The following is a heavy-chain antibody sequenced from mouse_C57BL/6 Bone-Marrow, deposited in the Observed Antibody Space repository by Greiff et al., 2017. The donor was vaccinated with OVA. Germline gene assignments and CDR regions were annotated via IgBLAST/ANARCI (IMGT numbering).Heavy chain of an antibody. D-gene: IGHD1-1*01. CDR1: GYTFTSYT. CDR2: INPSSGYT. Sequence: VQRVESGAELARPGASVKMSCKASGYTFTSYTMHWVKQRPGQGLEWIGYINPSSGYTKYNQKFKDKATLTADKSSSTAYMQLSSLTSEDSAVYYCARKYYGNAMDYWGQGTSVTVSS. J-gene: IGHJ4*01. V-gene: IGHV1-4*01. CDR3: ARKYYGNAMDY.